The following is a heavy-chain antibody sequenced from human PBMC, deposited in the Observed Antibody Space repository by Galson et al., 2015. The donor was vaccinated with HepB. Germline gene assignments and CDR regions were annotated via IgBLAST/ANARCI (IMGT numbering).Heavy chain of an antibody. J-gene: IGHJ4*02. V-gene: IGHV3-74*01. CDR3: ARVVRDFWSGSYPYFDY. D-gene: IGHD3-3*01. CDR2: INSDGSST. CDR1: GSTFSSYW. Sequence: SLRLSCAASGSTFSSYWMHWVRQAPGKGLVWVSRINSDGSSTSYADSVKGRFTISRDNAKNTLYLQMNSLRAEDTAVYYCARVVRDFWSGSYPYFDYWGQGTLVTVSS.